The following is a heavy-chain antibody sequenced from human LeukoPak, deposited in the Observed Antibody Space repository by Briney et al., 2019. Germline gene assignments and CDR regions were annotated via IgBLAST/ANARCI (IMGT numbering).Heavy chain of an antibody. Sequence: GGSLRLSCAASGFTFSSYSMNWVRQAPGKGLEWVSSISSSSSYIYYADSVKSRFTISRDNAKNSLYLQMNSLRAEDTAVYYCARDRLAIFGLVDYWGQGTLVTVSS. V-gene: IGHV3-21*01. CDR3: ARDRLAIFGLVDY. D-gene: IGHD3-3*01. J-gene: IGHJ4*02. CDR2: ISSSSSYI. CDR1: GFTFSSYS.